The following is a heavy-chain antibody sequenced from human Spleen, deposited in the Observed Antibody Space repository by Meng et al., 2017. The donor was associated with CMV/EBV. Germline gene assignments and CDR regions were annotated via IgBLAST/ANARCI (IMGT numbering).Heavy chain of an antibody. CDR3: ARVLRLHYAMDV. D-gene: IGHD6-25*01. CDR2: IFYSGST. J-gene: IGHJ6*02. Sequence: SETLSLTCTVSGGSISGSTYYWGWIRQPPGQGLEWIGNIFYSGSTYYNPSLKSRLTISVDTSKTQFSLKLNSVTAADTAVYYCARVLRLHYAMDVWGQGTTVTVSS. CDR1: GGSISGSTYY. V-gene: IGHV4-39*07.